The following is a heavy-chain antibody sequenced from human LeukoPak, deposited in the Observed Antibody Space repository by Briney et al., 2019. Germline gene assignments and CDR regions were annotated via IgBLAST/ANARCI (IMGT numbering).Heavy chain of an antibody. D-gene: IGHD4-17*01. J-gene: IGHJ4*02. V-gene: IGHV4-34*01. Sequence: PSETLSLTCAVYGGSFSGYYWSWIRQPPGKGLEWIGEINHSGSTNYNPSLKSRVTISVDTSKNQFSLKLSSVTAADTAVYYCARGFFSGDYLFDYWGQGTLVTVSS. CDR1: GGSFSGYY. CDR3: ARGFFSGDYLFDY. CDR2: INHSGST.